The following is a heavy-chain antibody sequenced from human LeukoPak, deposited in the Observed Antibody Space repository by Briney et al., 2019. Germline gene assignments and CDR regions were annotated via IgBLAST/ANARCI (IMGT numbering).Heavy chain of an antibody. Sequence: SETLSLTCAVSGYSISSGYDWGWIRQPPGKGLEWIASIYYRRTTYFNPSLKSRVTISIDTSKNQFSLLLISVTAADTAIYYCARHVDYSAPHRGYSMDVWGQGTTVTVSS. D-gene: IGHD2-21*01. CDR1: GYSISSGYD. CDR3: ARHVDYSAPHRGYSMDV. CDR2: IYYRRTT. J-gene: IGHJ6*02. V-gene: IGHV4-38-2*01.